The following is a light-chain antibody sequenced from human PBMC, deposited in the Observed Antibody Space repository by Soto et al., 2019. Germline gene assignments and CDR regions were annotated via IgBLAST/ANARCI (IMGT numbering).Light chain of an antibody. V-gene: IGKV1-5*03. CDR1: QTISPW. Sequence: DIQMTQSPSILSASVGDRVTITCRASQTISPWWDWYQQSPGKAPKVLIYKASSLVSGVPSRFSVSDSRAQSTLPQTRRRPVGFGPNNCKHNKAYFRTSAPGTKV. CDR3: KHNKAYFRT. J-gene: IGKJ1*01. CDR2: KAS.